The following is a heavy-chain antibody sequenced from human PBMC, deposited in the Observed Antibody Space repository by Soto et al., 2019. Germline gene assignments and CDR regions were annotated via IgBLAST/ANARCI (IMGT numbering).Heavy chain of an antibody. CDR3: ASRSSGWYFDY. V-gene: IGHV3-23*01. CDR2: ISGSGDST. J-gene: IGHJ4*02. Sequence: HPGGSLRLSCAASGFTFSSYAMNWVRQAPGKGLEWVSVISGSGDSTYYADSVKGRFTISRDNSKNTLYLQMNSLRAEDTAVYYCASRSSGWYFDYWGQGTLVTVSS. D-gene: IGHD6-19*01. CDR1: GFTFSSYA.